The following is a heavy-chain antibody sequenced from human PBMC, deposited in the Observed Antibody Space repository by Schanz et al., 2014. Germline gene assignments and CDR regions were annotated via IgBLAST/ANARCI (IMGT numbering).Heavy chain of an antibody. Sequence: QVQLVQSGGEMKKPGASVKVSCKASGGTFSSDTFSWVRQAPGQGLEWMGRIVPIAGITNYAQRFQGRVTITADNSSDTAYMELSSLRAEDTAGEYCARGYGGSPTGFWSHGTQV. D-gene: IGHD4-17*01. CDR1: GGTFSSDT. V-gene: IGHV1-69*02. CDR3: ARGYGGSPTGF. J-gene: IGHJ4*01. CDR2: IVPIAGIT.